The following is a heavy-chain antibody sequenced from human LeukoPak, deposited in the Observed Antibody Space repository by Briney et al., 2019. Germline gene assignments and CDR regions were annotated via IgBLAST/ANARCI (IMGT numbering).Heavy chain of an antibody. V-gene: IGHV4-59*01. J-gene: IGHJ4*02. Sequence: SETLSLTCTVSGGSISSYYWSWIRQPPGKGLEWIGYIYYSGSTNYNPSLRSRVTISVDTAKNQFSLKLSSVTAADTAVYYCARGSVAGTRGLSEFDYWGQGILVIVSS. CDR1: GGSISSYY. CDR2: IYYSGST. D-gene: IGHD6-19*01. CDR3: ARGSVAGTRGLSEFDY.